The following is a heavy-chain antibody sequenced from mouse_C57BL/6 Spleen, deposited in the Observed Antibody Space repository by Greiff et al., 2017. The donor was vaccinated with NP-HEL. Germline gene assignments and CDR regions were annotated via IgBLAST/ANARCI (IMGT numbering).Heavy chain of an antibody. Sequence: QGQLQQPGAELVKPGASVKVSCKASGHTFTSYCMHWVKQRPGQGLEWIGRIHPSDSETNYNQKFKGKATLTVDKSSSTAYMQLSSQTSQDTAVYYRAVYYNKHYRYLDVWGAGTPDT. CDR1: GHTFTSYC. V-gene: IGHV1-74*01. CDR3: AVYYNKHYRYLDV. J-gene: IGHJ1*01. D-gene: IGHD2-5*01. CDR2: IHPSDSET.